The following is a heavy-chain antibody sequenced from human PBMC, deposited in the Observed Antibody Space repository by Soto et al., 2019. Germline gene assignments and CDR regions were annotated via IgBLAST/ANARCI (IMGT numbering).Heavy chain of an antibody. J-gene: IGHJ4*02. CDR2: INHSGST. D-gene: IGHD5-18*01. Sequence: RWIRKKTGKGLEWIGEINHSGSTNHNPSLKSRVTISVDTSKNQFSLKLSSVTAADTAVYYCARDLGNSYSHAASDYWGQGTLVTGFS. V-gene: IGHV4-34*01. CDR3: ARDLGNSYSHAASDY.